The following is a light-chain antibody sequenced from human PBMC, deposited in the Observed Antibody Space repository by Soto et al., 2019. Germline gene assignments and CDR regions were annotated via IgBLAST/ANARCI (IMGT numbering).Light chain of an antibody. CDR1: SSDVGGYNY. J-gene: IGLJ2*01. V-gene: IGLV2-14*01. Sequence: QSALTQPASVSGSPGQSITISCTGTSSDVGGYNYVSWYQQHPGKAPKLMIYDVSNRPSGVSNRFSGSKSGNTASLTISGLQAEDEADYYCSSYTSTNTLVFGRGTKLTVL. CDR2: DVS. CDR3: SSYTSTNTLV.